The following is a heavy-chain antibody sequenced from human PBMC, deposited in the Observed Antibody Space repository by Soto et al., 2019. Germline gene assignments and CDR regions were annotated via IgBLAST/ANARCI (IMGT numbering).Heavy chain of an antibody. D-gene: IGHD6-6*01. J-gene: IGHJ5*02. CDR1: GFTFSSYW. V-gene: IGHV3-74*01. CDR3: ARSLNSGSTFDP. CDR2: INSDGSTT. Sequence: EVQLVESGGGLVQPGGSLRLSCAASGFTFSSYWMHWVRQAPGKGLVWVSRINSDGSTTTYADSVKGRFTISRDNAKNTLYLPMNSLRAEDAAVYYCARSLNSGSTFDPWGQGTLVTVSS.